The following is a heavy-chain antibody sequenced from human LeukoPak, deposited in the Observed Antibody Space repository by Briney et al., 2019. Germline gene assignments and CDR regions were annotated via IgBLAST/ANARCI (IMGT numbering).Heavy chain of an antibody. J-gene: IGHJ1*01. CDR1: GFTFSSYS. CDR3: ARWTGHCGDDSLSVEYFQH. Sequence: GESLRLSCAASGFTFSSYSMNWVRQAPGKGLEWVSSISSSNTYIYYADSVKGRFTISRDNAKNSLYLQMNSLRAEDTAVYYCARWTGHCGDDSLSVEYFQHWGQGTLVTVSS. D-gene: IGHD2-21*02. CDR2: ISSSNTYI. V-gene: IGHV3-21*01.